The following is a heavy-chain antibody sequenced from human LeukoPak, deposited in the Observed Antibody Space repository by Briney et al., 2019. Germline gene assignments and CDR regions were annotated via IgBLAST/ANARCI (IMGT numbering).Heavy chain of an antibody. D-gene: IGHD3-10*01. CDR2: INHSGST. CDR1: GGSFSGYY. J-gene: IGHJ4*02. CDR3: ARLVGYYGSGTYRAFDY. V-gene: IGHV4-34*01. Sequence: SETLSLTCAVYGGSFSGYYWSWIRQPPGKGLEWIGEINHSGSTNYNPSLKSRVTISVDTSKNQFSLKLSSVTAADTAVYYCARLVGYYGSGTYRAFDYWGRGTLVTVSS.